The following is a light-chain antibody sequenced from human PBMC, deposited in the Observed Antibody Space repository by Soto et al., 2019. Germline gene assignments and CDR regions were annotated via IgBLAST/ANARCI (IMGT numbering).Light chain of an antibody. CDR1: SSNIGSNY. Sequence: QSVLTQPPSASGTPGQRVTISCSGSSSNIGSNYVYWFQQLPGTAPNLLIHRDNQRPSGVPDRLSGSKSGTSASLAISGLRSEDEADYYCSAWDDSLSGLVFGGGTKLTVL. CDR3: SAWDDSLSGLV. J-gene: IGLJ2*01. CDR2: RDN. V-gene: IGLV1-47*01.